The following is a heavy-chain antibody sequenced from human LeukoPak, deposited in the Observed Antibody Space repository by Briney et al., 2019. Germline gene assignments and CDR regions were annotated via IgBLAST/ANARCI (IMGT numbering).Heavy chain of an antibody. CDR3: TGYTHKGV. CDR2: LYSRGDP. CDR1: GFTVGNNY. V-gene: IGHV3-66*01. J-gene: IGHJ6*02. Sequence: GSLRLSCTASGFTVGNNYVSWVRQAPGKGLEWVSVLYSRGDPYYADSVKGRFTISRDSSKNTLYLQMNSLRAEDTAVYYCTGYTHKGVWGQGTTVTVSS.